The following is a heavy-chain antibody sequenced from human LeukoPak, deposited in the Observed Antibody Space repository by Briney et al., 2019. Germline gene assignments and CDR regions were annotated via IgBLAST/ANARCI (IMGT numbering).Heavy chain of an antibody. CDR2: IKQDGSEK. D-gene: IGHD4-17*01. J-gene: IGHJ6*02. V-gene: IGHV3-7*05. CDR1: GFMFSSYW. Sequence: GGSLRLSCAASGFMFSSYWMSWVRQAPGKGLEWVANIKQDGSEKYYVDSVKGRFTISRDNAKNSLYLQMNGLRAEDTAVYYCARDSTVKGGYYYYGMDVWGQGTTVTVSS. CDR3: ARDSTVKGGYYYYGMDV.